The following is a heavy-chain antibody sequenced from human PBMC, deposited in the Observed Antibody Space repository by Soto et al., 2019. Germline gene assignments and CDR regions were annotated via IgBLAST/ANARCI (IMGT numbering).Heavy chain of an antibody. CDR3: ASTRGDYYDSSGYYPPFYYYYYYGMDV. J-gene: IGHJ6*02. Sequence: QVQLVQSGAEVKKPGSSVKVSCKASGGTFSSYAISWVRQAPGQGLEWMGGIIPIFGTANYAQKLQGRVTITADESTSTAYMELSSLRSEDTAVYYCASTRGDYYDSSGYYPPFYYYYYYGMDVWGQGTTVTVSS. CDR1: GGTFSSYA. V-gene: IGHV1-69*01. CDR2: IIPIFGTA. D-gene: IGHD3-22*01.